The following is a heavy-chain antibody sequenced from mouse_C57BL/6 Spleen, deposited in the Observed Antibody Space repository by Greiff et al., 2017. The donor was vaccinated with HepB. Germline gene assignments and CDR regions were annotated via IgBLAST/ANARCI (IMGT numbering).Heavy chain of an antibody. Sequence: EVHLVESGPGLVKPSQSLSLTCSVTGYSITSGYYWNWIRQFPGNKLEWMGYISYDGSNNYNPSLKNRISITRDTSKNQFFLKLNSVTTEDTATYYCARENKGYYAMDYWGQGTSVTVSS. CDR2: ISYDGSN. D-gene: IGHD1-3*01. J-gene: IGHJ4*01. V-gene: IGHV3-6*01. CDR1: GYSITSGYY. CDR3: ARENKGYYAMDY.